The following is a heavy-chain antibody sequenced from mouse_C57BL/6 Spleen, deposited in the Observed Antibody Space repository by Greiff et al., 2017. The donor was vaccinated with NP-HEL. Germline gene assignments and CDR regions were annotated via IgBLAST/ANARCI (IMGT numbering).Heavy chain of an antibody. J-gene: IGHJ2*01. CDR1: GYTFTSYW. CDR2: IYPGSGST. D-gene: IGHD3-2*02. V-gene: IGHV1-55*01. Sequence: VQLQQPGAELVKPGASVKMSCKASGYTFTSYWITWVKQRPGQGLAWIGDIYPGSGSTNYNEKFKSKATLTVDTSSSTAYMQLSSLTSEDSAVYYCARRGTAQVPYYFDYWGQGTTLTVSS. CDR3: ARRGTAQVPYYFDY.